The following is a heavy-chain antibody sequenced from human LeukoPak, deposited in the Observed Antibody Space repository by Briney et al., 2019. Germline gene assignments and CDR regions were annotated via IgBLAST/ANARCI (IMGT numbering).Heavy chain of an antibody. V-gene: IGHV4-39*01. J-gene: IGHJ4*02. CDR1: GGSISSSCYY. CDR3: ARHRGYYRGEVDY. D-gene: IGHD3-22*01. Sequence: SETLSLTCTVSGGSISSSCYYWGWIRQPPGKGVEWIGWIYYSGCTYYNPSLKSRFTISVDTSKNQFSLKLSSVTAPDTSVYYCARHRGYYRGEVDYWGQGTLVTVSS. CDR2: IYYSGCT.